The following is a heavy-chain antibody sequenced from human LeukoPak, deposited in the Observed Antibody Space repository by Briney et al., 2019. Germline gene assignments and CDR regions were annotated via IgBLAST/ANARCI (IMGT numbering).Heavy chain of an antibody. CDR1: GYTFTGDY. Sequence: ASVKVSCTASGYTFTGDYIHWVRQARGQGLECMGWINPNSGVTNYAQKFQGRVSMTRDTSITTAYMELSRLTSDDTAVYYCASLTNYQRTDFDYWGQGTLVTVSS. J-gene: IGHJ4*02. CDR2: INPNSGVT. V-gene: IGHV1-2*02. D-gene: IGHD4/OR15-4a*01. CDR3: ASLTNYQRTDFDY.